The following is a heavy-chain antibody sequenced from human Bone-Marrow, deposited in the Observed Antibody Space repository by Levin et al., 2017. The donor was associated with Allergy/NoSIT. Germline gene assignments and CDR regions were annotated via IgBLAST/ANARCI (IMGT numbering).Heavy chain of an antibody. CDR2: IYYSGST. Sequence: PSETLSLTCTVSGGSISSSSYYWGWIRQPPGKGLEWIGSIYYSGSTYYNPSLKSRVTISVDTSKNQFSLKLSSVTAADTAVYYCARRIWFGELRYFDLWGRGTLVTVSS. CDR3: ARRIWFGELRYFDL. V-gene: IGHV4-39*01. J-gene: IGHJ2*01. D-gene: IGHD3-10*01. CDR1: GGSISSSSYY.